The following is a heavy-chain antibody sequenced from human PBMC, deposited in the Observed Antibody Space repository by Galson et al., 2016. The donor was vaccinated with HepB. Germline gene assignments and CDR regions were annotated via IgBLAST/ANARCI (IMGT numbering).Heavy chain of an antibody. CDR2: INPHSGGV. CDR3: ARSSDFWSGLMDV. Sequence: SVKVSCKASGYTFTGYHMHWVRQAPGQGLQRMGWINPHSGGVSYAQNYQDRVTLTRDTAISTAYMEVSGLRSDDTAVYYCARSSDFWSGLMDVWGQGTTVTVSS. J-gene: IGHJ6*02. V-gene: IGHV1-2*02. D-gene: IGHD3-3*01. CDR1: GYTFTGYH.